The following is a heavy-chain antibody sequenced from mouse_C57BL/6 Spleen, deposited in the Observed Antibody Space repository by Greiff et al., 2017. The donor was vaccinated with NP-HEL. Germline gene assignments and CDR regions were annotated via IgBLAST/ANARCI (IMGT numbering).Heavy chain of an antibody. CDR2: IHPNSGST. V-gene: IGHV1-64*01. CDR3: ARRDYDRIAY. D-gene: IGHD2-4*01. Sequence: QVQLQQPGAELVKPGASVKLSCKASGYTFTSYWMHWVNQRPGQGLEWIGMIHPNSGSTNYNEKFKSKATLTVDKSSSTAYMQFRSLTSEDSAVYYCARRDYDRIAYWGQGTLVTVSA. CDR1: GYTFTSYW. J-gene: IGHJ3*01.